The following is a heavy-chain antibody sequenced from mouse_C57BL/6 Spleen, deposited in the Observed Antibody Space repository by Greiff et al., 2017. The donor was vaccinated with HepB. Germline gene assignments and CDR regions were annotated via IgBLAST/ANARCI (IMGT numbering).Heavy chain of an antibody. J-gene: IGHJ2*01. V-gene: IGHV1-15*01. CDR1: GYTFTDYE. Sequence: VQLQQSGAELVRPGASVTLSCKASGYTFTDYEMHWVKQTPVHGLEWIGAIDPETGGTAYNQKFKGKAILTADKSSSTAYMELRSLTSEDSAVYYCTRKGLRSVGNFDYWGQGTTLTVSS. CDR3: TRKGLRSVGNFDY. D-gene: IGHD1-1*01. CDR2: IDPETGGT.